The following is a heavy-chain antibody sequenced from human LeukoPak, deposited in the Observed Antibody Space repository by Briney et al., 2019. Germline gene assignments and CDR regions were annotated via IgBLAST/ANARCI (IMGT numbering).Heavy chain of an antibody. CDR1: GYTFTSYY. CDR2: INPSGGST. J-gene: IGHJ4*02. D-gene: IGHD3-9*01. Sequence: GGSLRLSCAASGYTFTSYYMHWVRQAPGQGLEWMGIINPSGGSTSYAQKFQGRVTMTRDTSTSTVYMELSSLRSEDTAVYYCARAYDILTGYVGYWGQGTLVTVSS. V-gene: IGHV1-46*01. CDR3: ARAYDILTGYVGY.